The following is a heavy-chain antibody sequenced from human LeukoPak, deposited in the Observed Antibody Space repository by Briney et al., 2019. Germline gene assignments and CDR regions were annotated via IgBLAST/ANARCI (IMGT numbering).Heavy chain of an antibody. CDR3: ARRLGTYYDILTGYYKKGGYFDY. Sequence: ASVKVSCKASGYTFTSHGISWVRQAPGQGLEWMGWISAYNGNTNYAQKLQGRVTMTTDTSTSTAYMELRSLRSDDTAVYYCARRLGTYYDILTGYYKKGGYFDYWGQGTLVTVSS. CDR1: GYTFTSHG. V-gene: IGHV1-18*01. CDR2: ISAYNGNT. J-gene: IGHJ4*02. D-gene: IGHD3-9*01.